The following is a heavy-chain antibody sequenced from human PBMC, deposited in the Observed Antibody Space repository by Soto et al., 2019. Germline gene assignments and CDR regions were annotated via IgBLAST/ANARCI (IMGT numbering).Heavy chain of an antibody. J-gene: IGHJ4*02. CDR2: IYYSGST. CDR3: ARREGYSSSWYVSF. V-gene: IGHV4-39*01. Sequence: PSETLSLTCTVSGGSISSSSYYWGWIRQPPGKGLEWIGSIYYSGSTYYNPSLKSRVTISVDTSKNQFSLKLSSVTAADTAVYYCARREGYSSSWYVSFWGQGTLVTVSS. D-gene: IGHD6-13*01. CDR1: GGSISSSSYY.